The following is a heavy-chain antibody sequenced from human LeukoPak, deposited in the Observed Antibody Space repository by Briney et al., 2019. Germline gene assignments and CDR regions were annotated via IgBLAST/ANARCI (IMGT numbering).Heavy chain of an antibody. CDR2: ISGSGGST. D-gene: IGHD3-22*01. CDR1: GFTFDDYA. Sequence: GGSLRLSCAASGFTFDDYAMHWVRQAPGKGLEWVSAISGSGGSTYYADSVKGRFTISRDNSKNTLYLQMNSLRAEDTAVYYCAKDLSPRMIVVVNYFDYWGQGTLVTVSS. J-gene: IGHJ4*02. CDR3: AKDLSPRMIVVVNYFDY. V-gene: IGHV3-23*01.